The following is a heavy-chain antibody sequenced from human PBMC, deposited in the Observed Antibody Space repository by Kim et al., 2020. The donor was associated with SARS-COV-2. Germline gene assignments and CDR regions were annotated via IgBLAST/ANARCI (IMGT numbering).Heavy chain of an antibody. Sequence: ASVKVSCKASGYTFTSYYMHWVRQAPGQGLEWMGIINPSGGSTSYAQKFQGGVTMTRDTSTSTVYMELSSLRSEDTAVYYCARGSSVYYDILTGYYRDYWGQGTLVTVSS. V-gene: IGHV1-46*01. CDR1: GYTFTSYY. CDR3: ARGSSVYYDILTGYYRDY. CDR2: INPSGGST. J-gene: IGHJ4*02. D-gene: IGHD3-9*01.